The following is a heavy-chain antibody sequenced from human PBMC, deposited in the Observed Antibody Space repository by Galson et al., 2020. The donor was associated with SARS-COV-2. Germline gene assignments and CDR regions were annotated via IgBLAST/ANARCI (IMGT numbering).Heavy chain of an antibody. CDR3: VREVHVAAACDDS. D-gene: IGHD2-15*01. J-gene: IGHJ4*02. Sequence: GGSLRLTCAASGFTFSRSGMNWVRQAPGKGLEWISYTSSDSSTIYYADSVKGRFTISSDNARTSLYLQMASLRDADTAVYYCVREVHVAAACDDSWGQGALVTVSS. CDR1: GFTFSRSG. CDR2: TSSDSSTI. V-gene: IGHV3-48*02.